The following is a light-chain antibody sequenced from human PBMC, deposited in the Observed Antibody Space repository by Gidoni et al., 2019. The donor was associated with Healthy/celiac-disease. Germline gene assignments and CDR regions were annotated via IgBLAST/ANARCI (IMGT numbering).Light chain of an antibody. CDR3: QQYGSSPTMYT. Sequence: IVFTQSPGTLSLSPRERATLSCRASQSVSRSDLAWYQQKPGQAPRLLIYGASSRATGIPDRFSGSGSGTDFTFTIRRLEPEEFAVYYCQQYGSSPTMYTFGQGTKLEIK. CDR2: GAS. J-gene: IGKJ2*01. V-gene: IGKV3-20*01. CDR1: QSVSRSD.